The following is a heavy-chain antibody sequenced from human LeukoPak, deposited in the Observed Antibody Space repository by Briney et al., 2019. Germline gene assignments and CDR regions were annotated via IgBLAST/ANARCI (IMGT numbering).Heavy chain of an antibody. CDR3: ARDEYLWVVIQLGLFDY. V-gene: IGHV3-30-3*01. Sequence: GGSLRLSCAAPGFTFSSYAMHWVRQAPGKGLEWVAVISSDGNNKYYADSEKGRFTISRDNSKNTLYLQMNSLRAEDTAVYYCARDEYLWVVIQLGLFDYWGQGTLVTVSS. CDR1: GFTFSSYA. CDR2: ISSDGNNK. J-gene: IGHJ4*02. D-gene: IGHD2-2*01.